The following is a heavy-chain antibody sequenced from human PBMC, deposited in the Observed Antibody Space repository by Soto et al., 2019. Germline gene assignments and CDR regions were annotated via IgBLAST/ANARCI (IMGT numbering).Heavy chain of an antibody. CDR1: GGSLSHYF. V-gene: IGHV4-34*12. CDR2: ILHTGNT. Sequence: TLSLTCAFYGGSLSHYFWSWIRLPPGKGLEWIGEILHTGNTNYNPSLKSRVTVSVDTSKNQFSLEMNSVTAADTAMYYCARALGSFDIWGQGTMVT. J-gene: IGHJ3*02. D-gene: IGHD3-16*01. CDR3: ARALGSFDI.